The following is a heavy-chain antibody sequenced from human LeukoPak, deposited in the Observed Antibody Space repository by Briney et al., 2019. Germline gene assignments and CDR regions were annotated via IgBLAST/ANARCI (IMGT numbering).Heavy chain of an antibody. D-gene: IGHD6-13*01. Sequence: QSGGSLRLSCAASGFTFSSYAMHWVRRAPGKGLEWVAVISYDGSNKYYADSVKGRFTISRDNSKNTLYLQMNSLRAEDTAVYYCARDRYSSSWSYYFDYWGQGTLVTVSS. CDR2: ISYDGSNK. CDR3: ARDRYSSSWSYYFDY. CDR1: GFTFSSYA. V-gene: IGHV3-30*04. J-gene: IGHJ4*02.